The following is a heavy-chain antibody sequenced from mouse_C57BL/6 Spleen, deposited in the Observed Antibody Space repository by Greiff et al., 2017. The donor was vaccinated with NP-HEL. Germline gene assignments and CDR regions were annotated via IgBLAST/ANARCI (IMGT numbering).Heavy chain of an antibody. D-gene: IGHD3-2*02. V-gene: IGHV1-52*01. Sequence: QVQLQQSGAELVRPGSSVKLSCKASGYTFTSYWMHWVKQRPIQGLEWIGNIDPSDSETHYNQKFKDKATLTVDKSSSTAYMQLSSLTSEDSAVYYCAGEASSGSFAYWGQGTLVTVSA. CDR2: IDPSDSET. CDR3: AGEASSGSFAY. J-gene: IGHJ3*01. CDR1: GYTFTSYW.